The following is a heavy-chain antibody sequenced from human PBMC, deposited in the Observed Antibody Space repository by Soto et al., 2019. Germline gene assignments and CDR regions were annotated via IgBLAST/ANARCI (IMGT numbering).Heavy chain of an antibody. CDR2: IYYSGST. V-gene: IGHV4-39*01. CDR3: ASSKVTFGGQGRGYYYYMDV. Sequence: QLQLQESGPGLVKPSETLSLTCTVSGGSISSSSYYWGWIRQPPGKGLEWIGSIYYSGSTYYNPSLKSRVTISVDTSKNQFSLKLSSVTAADTAVYYCASSKVTFGGQGRGYYYYMDVWGKGTTVTVSS. D-gene: IGHD3-16*01. J-gene: IGHJ6*03. CDR1: GGSISSSSYY.